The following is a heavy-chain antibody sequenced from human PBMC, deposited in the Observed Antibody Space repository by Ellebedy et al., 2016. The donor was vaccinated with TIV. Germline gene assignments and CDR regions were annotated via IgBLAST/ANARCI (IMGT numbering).Heavy chain of an antibody. CDR2: LNRDGSTT. CDR3: ARGAFDIYSMDV. CDR1: GFTLSTHW. Sequence: GESLKISCAASGFTLSTHWMSWVRQAPGKGLVWVSRLNRDGSTTNYADSVKGRFTISRDNAKNMGYLQMNSLRAEDTAVYYCARGAFDIYSMDVWGQGTTVIVSS. V-gene: IGHV3-74*01. J-gene: IGHJ6*02. D-gene: IGHD3-3*02.